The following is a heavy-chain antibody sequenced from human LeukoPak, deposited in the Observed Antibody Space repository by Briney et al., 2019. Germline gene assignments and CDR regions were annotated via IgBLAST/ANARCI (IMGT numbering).Heavy chain of an antibody. Sequence: ASVKVSCKASGYTFTSYYMHWVRQAPGQGLEWMGWINPNSGGTNYAQKFQGRVTMTRDTSISTAYMELSRLRSDDTAVYYCARGAVVVVPAAMSGDNWFDPWGQGTLVTVSS. CDR1: GYTFTSYY. V-gene: IGHV1-2*02. J-gene: IGHJ5*02. CDR2: INPNSGGT. CDR3: ARGAVVVVPAAMSGDNWFDP. D-gene: IGHD2-2*01.